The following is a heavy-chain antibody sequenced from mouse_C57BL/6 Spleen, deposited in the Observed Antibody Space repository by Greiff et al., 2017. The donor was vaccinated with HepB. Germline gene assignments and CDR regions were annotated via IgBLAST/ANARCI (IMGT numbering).Heavy chain of an antibody. V-gene: IGHV5-4*01. Sequence: EVTLVESGGGLVKPGGSLKLSCAASGFTFSSYAMSWVRQTPEKRLEWVATISDGGSYTYYPDNVKGRFTISRDNAKNNLYLQMSHLKSEDTAMYYCARDSLIYYGNYDYFDYWGQGTTLTVSS. D-gene: IGHD2-1*01. CDR1: GFTFSSYA. CDR3: ARDSLIYYGNYDYFDY. CDR2: ISDGGSYT. J-gene: IGHJ2*01.